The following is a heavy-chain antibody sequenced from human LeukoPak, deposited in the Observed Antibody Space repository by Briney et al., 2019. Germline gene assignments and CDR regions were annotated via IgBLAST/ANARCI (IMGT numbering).Heavy chain of an antibody. CDR1: GYTFTSYY. CDR3: ARGTYYYDSSGYLDY. J-gene: IGHJ4*02. Sequence: PGASVKVSCKASGYTFTSYYMHWVRQAPGQGLEWMGIINPSGGSTSYAQKFQGRVTMARDTSTSTVYMELSSLRSEDTAVYYCARGTYYYDSSGYLDYWGQGTLVTVSS. V-gene: IGHV1-46*01. CDR2: INPSGGST. D-gene: IGHD3-22*01.